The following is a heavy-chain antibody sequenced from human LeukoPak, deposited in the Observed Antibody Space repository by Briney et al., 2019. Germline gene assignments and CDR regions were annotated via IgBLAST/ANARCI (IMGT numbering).Heavy chain of an antibody. J-gene: IGHJ6*03. D-gene: IGHD1-1*01. CDR3: ARVVSVAWSERRPGYYYMDV. CDR1: GFTFNRHG. CDR2: ISSTGTYI. V-gene: IGHV3-21*01. Sequence: GGSLRLSCAASGFTFNRHGMTWVRQAPGKGLEWVSSISSTGTYIYYADSVKGRLTISRDNAKNSLYVQINSLRAEDTAVYYCARVVSVAWSERRPGYYYMDVWGKGTTVTVSS.